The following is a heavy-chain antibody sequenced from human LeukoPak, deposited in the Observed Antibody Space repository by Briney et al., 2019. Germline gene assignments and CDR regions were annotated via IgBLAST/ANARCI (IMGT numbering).Heavy chain of an antibody. V-gene: IGHV3-23*01. D-gene: IGHD2-2*01. Sequence: PGGSLRLSCAASGFTFSSYAMSWVRQAPGKGLEWVSAVSGSGGSTYYADSVKGRFTISRDNAKNSLYLQMNSLRAEDTAVYYCARDLMGRRYQLLPDAFDIWGQGTMVTVSS. CDR2: VSGSGGST. J-gene: IGHJ3*02. CDR3: ARDLMGRRYQLLPDAFDI. CDR1: GFTFSSYA.